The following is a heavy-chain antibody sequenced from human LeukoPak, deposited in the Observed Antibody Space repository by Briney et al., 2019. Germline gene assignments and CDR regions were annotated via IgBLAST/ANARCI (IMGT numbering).Heavy chain of an antibody. CDR1: GFTFSSYW. CDR3: ARYSSSSSSY. J-gene: IGHJ4*02. V-gene: IGHV3-7*01. D-gene: IGHD6-6*01. CDR2: IKRDGSET. Sequence: GGSLRLSCAASGFTFSSYWMTWVRQAPGKGLEWVANIKRDGSETVYVDSVKGRFTISRDNARNSLFLQMNSLRGEDTAVYYCARYSSSSSSYWGQGTLVTVSS.